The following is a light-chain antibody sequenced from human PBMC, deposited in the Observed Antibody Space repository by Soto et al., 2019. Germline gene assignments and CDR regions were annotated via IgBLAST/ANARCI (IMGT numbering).Light chain of an antibody. Sequence: EIVMTQSPATLSVSPWEGATLSCKASQTVYNNLAWYQQRPGQPPRLLIYDASTRATGISARFSGSGYGTEFTLPLSSLQSEDCAVYFCQQCRNWPLTFGGGTKVEIK. V-gene: IGKV3-15*01. CDR2: DAS. CDR1: QTVYNN. CDR3: QQCRNWPLT. J-gene: IGKJ4*01.